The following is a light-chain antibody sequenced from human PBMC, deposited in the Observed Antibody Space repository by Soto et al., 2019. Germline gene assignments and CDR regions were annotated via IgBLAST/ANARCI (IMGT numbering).Light chain of an antibody. CDR3: HKYNHAPT. J-gene: IGKJ4*01. CDR1: QAISSY. Sequence: DIQLTQSPSSLSASVGDRVTITCRASQAISSYLAWYQQKTGKVPELLIYATSTLQSGAPTRFSGSGSGTDFTLPISSLQPEDVATYYCHKYNHAPTFGGGTKVEIK. V-gene: IGKV1-27*01. CDR2: ATS.